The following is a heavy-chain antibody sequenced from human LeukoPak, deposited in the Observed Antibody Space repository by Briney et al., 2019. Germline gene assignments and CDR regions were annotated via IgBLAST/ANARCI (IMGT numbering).Heavy chain of an antibody. J-gene: IGHJ4*02. Sequence: SQTLSLTCTVSGGSISSGGYYWSWIRQHPGKGLEWIGYIYYSGSTYYNPSLKSRVTISVDTSKNQFSLKLSSVTAADTAVYYCARFLLDYGTFDYWGQGTLVTVSS. CDR1: GGSISSGGYY. CDR3: ARFLLDYGTFDY. CDR2: IYYSGST. V-gene: IGHV4-31*03. D-gene: IGHD4-17*01.